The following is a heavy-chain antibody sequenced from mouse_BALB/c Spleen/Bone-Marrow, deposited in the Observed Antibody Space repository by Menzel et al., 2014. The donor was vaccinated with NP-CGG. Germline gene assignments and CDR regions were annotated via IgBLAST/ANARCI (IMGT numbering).Heavy chain of an antibody. CDR1: GYPFSSSW. V-gene: IGHV1-82*01. CDR2: IYPGDGNT. Sequence: QVQLQQSGPELVKPGASVKIACKVSGYPFSSSWMNWVKQRPGQGLEWLGRIYPGDGNTNYNGKFKGKATLTADKSSSTASMHLSSLTSVDSAVYFCARSGYGNYVDYWGQGTSLTVSS. J-gene: IGHJ2*03. CDR3: ARSGYGNYVDY. D-gene: IGHD2-10*02.